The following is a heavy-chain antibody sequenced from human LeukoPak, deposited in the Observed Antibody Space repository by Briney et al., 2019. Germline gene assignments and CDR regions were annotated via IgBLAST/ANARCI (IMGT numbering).Heavy chain of an antibody. J-gene: IGHJ4*02. CDR2: VYYSGST. Sequence: PSETLSLTCSVSGGSISSYYWSWTRQPPGKGLEWIGYVYYSGSTSYNPSLRGRVTISTDTSKNQFSLKLNSVTAADTAVYYCAGGSAGVGSINYWGQGSLVTVSS. V-gene: IGHV4-59*01. D-gene: IGHD1-26*01. CDR3: AGGSAGVGSINY. CDR1: GGSISSYY.